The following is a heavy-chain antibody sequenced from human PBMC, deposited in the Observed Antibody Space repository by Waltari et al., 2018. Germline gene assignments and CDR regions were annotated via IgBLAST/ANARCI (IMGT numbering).Heavy chain of an antibody. CDR1: GGSFSGYY. CDR3: ARPSVLWSGYYIGGYFDY. V-gene: IGHV4-34*01. Sequence: QVQLQQWGAGLLKPSETLSLTCAVYGGSFSGYYWSWIRPPPGKGLEWIGEINHSGSTNYNPSLKSRVTISVDTSKNQFSLKLSSVTAADTAVYYCARPSVLWSGYYIGGYFDYWGQGTLVTVSS. CDR2: INHSGST. D-gene: IGHD3-3*01. J-gene: IGHJ4*02.